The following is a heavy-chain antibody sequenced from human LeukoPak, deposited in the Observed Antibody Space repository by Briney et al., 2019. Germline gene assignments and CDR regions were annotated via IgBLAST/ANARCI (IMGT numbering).Heavy chain of an antibody. CDR1: GFTFSLFA. Sequence: PLGSLRLSCAAPGFTFSLFAMHWVRQSPRKGLEWVAAISYDGKDKFYADSVQGRFTFSRDNSTNTLSLQMNSLRAEDTAVYYCARRAGAYSHPYDYWGQGTLVTVSS. J-gene: IGHJ4*02. V-gene: IGHV3-30*04. D-gene: IGHD4/OR15-4a*01. CDR2: ISYDGKDK. CDR3: ARRAGAYSHPYDY.